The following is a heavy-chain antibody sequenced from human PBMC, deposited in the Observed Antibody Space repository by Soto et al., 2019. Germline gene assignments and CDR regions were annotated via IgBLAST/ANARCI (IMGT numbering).Heavy chain of an antibody. V-gene: IGHV3-48*01. CDR1: GFTFKNYN. D-gene: IGHD5-12*01. CDR3: AKIYSGYDYPDNDY. CDR2: INTGSSIT. Sequence: GGSLRLSCEASGFTFKNYNMNWVRQAPGKGLEWVAHINTGSSITYYADSVRGRFTISRDNAKNSLYLQMNSLRVEDTAVYYCAKIYSGYDYPDNDYWGQGTLVTVSS. J-gene: IGHJ4*02.